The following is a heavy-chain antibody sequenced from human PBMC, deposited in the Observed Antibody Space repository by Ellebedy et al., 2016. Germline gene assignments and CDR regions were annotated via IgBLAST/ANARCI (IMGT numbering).Heavy chain of an antibody. V-gene: IGHV1-3*01. CDR3: ARYTGSSPGWLDP. D-gene: IGHD3-10*01. J-gene: IGHJ5*02. CDR1: GYTFTSYD. CDR2: INAANGDT. Sequence: ASVKVSCRASGYTFTSYDINWVRQATGQGLEWMGWINAANGDTRYSQRFEGRLTITSDTSATTAYMELSSLKSEDTALYYCARYTGSSPGWLDPWGQGTLVTVSS.